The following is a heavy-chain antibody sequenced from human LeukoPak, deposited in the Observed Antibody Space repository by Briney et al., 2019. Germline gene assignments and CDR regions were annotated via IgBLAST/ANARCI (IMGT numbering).Heavy chain of an antibody. J-gene: IGHJ6*02. CDR2: IKSKTDGGTT. V-gene: IGHV3-15*07. CDR1: GLTFSNAW. CDR3: TTAPTVTTDYYYYGMDV. D-gene: IGHD4-17*01. Sequence: GGSLRLSCAASGLTFSNAWMNWVRQAPGKGLEWVGRIKSKTDGGTTDYAAPVKGRFTISRDDSKNTLYLQMNSLKTEDTAVYYCTTAPTVTTDYYYYGMDVWGQGTTVTVSS.